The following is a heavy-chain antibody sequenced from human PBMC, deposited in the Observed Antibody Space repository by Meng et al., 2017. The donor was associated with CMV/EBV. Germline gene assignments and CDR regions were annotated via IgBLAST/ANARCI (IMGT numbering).Heavy chain of an antibody. V-gene: IGHV1-18*01. J-gene: IGHJ6*02. CDR1: GYTFTSYG. CDR2: ISAYNGNT. Sequence: ASVKVSCKASGYTFTSYGIIWVRQAPGQGLEWMGWISAYNGNTNYAQKLQGRVTMTTDTSTSTAYMELRSLRSDDTAVYYCASSAGGHYYYYVMDVWGQGTTVTVSS. D-gene: IGHD3-10*01. CDR3: ASSAGGHYYYYVMDV.